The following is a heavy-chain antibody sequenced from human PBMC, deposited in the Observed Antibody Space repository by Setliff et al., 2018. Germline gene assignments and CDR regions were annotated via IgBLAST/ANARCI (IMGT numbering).Heavy chain of an antibody. CDR2: IKSKTDGGTT. CDR1: GFTFSNAW. Sequence: NPGGSLRLSCAASGFTFSNAWMSWVRQAPGKGLEWVGRIKSKTDGGTTAYAAPVKGRFTISRDDSKNTLYLQMNSLKTEDTAVYYCTTELGDQTSYNWNYWHWGQGTLVTVSS. CDR3: TTELGDQTSYNWNYWH. V-gene: IGHV3-15*01. D-gene: IGHD1-7*01. J-gene: IGHJ4*02.